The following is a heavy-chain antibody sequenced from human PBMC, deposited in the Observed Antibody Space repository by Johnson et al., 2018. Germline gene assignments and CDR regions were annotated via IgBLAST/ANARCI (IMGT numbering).Heavy chain of an antibody. J-gene: IGHJ6*03. CDR2: LYTSGNS. CDR3: AGGRGGNKGRGGYEGHYYYYMDV. D-gene: IGHD5-12*01. V-gene: IGHV4-61*02. CDR1: GASVTSGGYY. Sequence: QVQLQESGPGRVKPLETLSLTCTVSGASVTSGGYYWNWIRQPAGKGLEWIGRLYTSGNSKYNPSLRSRVTISADTSKNQVSLKVSSVTAADTAVYYCAGGRGGNKGRGGYEGHYYYYMDVWGKGTAVTVSS.